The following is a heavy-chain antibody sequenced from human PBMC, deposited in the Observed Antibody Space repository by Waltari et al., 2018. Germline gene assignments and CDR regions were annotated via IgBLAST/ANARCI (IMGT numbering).Heavy chain of an antibody. D-gene: IGHD2-15*01. CDR3: ARATEDTWVDS. Sequence: QVQLVQSGAEVKKPGSSVRVSCKASGGTLSSHSIIWVRQAPGQGLEWVGGIISTFDIMNYAPKFQGRLTISADGSRTTAYMDLSSLRSEDTAAYYWARATEDTWVDSWGQGTLVIVSS. V-gene: IGHV1-69*12. CDR1: GGTLSSHS. CDR2: IISTFDIM. J-gene: IGHJ4*02.